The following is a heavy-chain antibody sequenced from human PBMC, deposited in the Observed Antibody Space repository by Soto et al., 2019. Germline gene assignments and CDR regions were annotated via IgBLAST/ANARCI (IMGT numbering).Heavy chain of an antibody. CDR2: IYYSGST. CDR1: GGSISSYY. V-gene: IGHV4-59*01. D-gene: IGHD5-18*01. CDR3: ASNGYSYGYYWFDP. J-gene: IGHJ5*02. Sequence: TSETLSLTCTVSGGSISSYYWSWIRQPPGKGLEWIGYIYYSGSTNYNPSLKSRVTISVDTSKNQFSLKLSSVTAADTAVYYCASNGYSYGYYWFDPWGQGTLVNVSS.